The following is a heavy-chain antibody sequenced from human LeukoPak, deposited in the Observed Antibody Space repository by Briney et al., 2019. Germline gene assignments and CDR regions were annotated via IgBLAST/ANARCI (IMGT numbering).Heavy chain of an antibody. D-gene: IGHD6-19*01. J-gene: IGHJ4*02. CDR2: ISSSSSTI. V-gene: IGHV3-11*04. CDR1: GGSISSYY. Sequence: LSLTCTVSGGSISSYYWSWIRQPPGKGLEWVSYISSSSSTIYYADSVKGRFTISRDNAKNSLYLQMNSLRAEDTAVYYCARDPIRAVAGTLDYWGQGTLVTVSS. CDR3: ARDPIRAVAGTLDY.